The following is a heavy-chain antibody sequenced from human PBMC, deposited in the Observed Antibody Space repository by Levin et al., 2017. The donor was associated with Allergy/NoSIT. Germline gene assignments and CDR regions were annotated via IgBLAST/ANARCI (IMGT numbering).Heavy chain of an antibody. Sequence: SSETLSLTCFVSGGSISSYHWSWIRQPPGKGLEWIGYIYYSGSTNYNPSLKSRVTISVDTSKNQFSLTLNSVTAADTAVYYCARDRVVAGSGTYYDYGMAVWGQGTTVTVSS. J-gene: IGHJ6*02. D-gene: IGHD6-19*01. CDR3: ARDRVVAGSGTYYDYGMAV. V-gene: IGHV4-59*01. CDR2: IYYSGST. CDR1: GGSISSYH.